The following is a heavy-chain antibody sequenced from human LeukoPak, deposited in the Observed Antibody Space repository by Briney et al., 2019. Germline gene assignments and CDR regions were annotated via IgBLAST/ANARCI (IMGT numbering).Heavy chain of an antibody. J-gene: IGHJ4*02. D-gene: IGHD6-13*01. Sequence: SVKVSCKASGGTFSSNGISWVRQAPGQGLEWMGGIIPIFGTANYAQKFQGRVTITADKSTSTAYMELSSLRSEDTAMYYCARVGGSSSWEPFGYWGQGTLVTVSS. CDR1: GGTFSSNG. CDR3: ARVGGSSSWEPFGY. V-gene: IGHV1-69*06. CDR2: IIPIFGTA.